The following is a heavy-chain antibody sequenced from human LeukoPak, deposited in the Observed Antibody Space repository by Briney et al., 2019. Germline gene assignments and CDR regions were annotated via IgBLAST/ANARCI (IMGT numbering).Heavy chain of an antibody. CDR2: INPNSGGT. CDR3: ARERTFGELVY. D-gene: IGHD3-10*01. J-gene: IGHJ4*02. CDR1: GYTFTGYY. V-gene: IGHV1-2*02. Sequence: ASVEVSCKASGYTFTGYYMHWVRQAPGQGLEWMGWINPNSGGTNYAQKLQGRVTMTTDTSTNTAYMELRSLRSDDTAVYYCARERTFGELVYWGQGTLVTVSS.